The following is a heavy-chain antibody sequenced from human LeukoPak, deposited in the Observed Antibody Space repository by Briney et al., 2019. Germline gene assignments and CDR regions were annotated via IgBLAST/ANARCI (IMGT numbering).Heavy chain of an antibody. Sequence: GASVNVSCQASGGTLRRYVIHWVRPAPGQGLAWMGGINPIFGTANYAQKFQGIFTVTSDESTGTAYMELSSLRSEDTAVYYCASIFCDDRSGYCNSYFYCWGQGTLVTVSS. J-gene: IGHJ4*02. V-gene: IGHV1-69*05. CDR1: GGTLRRYV. D-gene: IGHD3-22*01. CDR3: ASIFCDDRSGYCNSYFYC. CDR2: INPIFGTA.